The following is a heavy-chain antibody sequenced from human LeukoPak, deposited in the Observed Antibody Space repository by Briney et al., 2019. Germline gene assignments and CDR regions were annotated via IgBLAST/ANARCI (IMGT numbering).Heavy chain of an antibody. Sequence: LSGGSLRLSCAASGFTFTTYSFNWVRQAPGKGLEWISYISSSSISIYYADSVKGRFTISRDNAKNSLYLQMNTLRAEDTAVYYCARGLYSSSPWGQGTLVTVSS. D-gene: IGHD6-6*01. CDR2: ISSSSISI. V-gene: IGHV3-48*01. CDR3: ARGLYSSSP. J-gene: IGHJ4*02. CDR1: GFTFTTYS.